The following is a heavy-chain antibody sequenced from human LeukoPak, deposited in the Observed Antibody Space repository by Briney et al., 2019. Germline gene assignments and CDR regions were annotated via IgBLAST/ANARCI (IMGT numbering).Heavy chain of an antibody. Sequence: SETLSLTCTVSGGSINSYYWSWIRQPPGKGLEWIGYIYYSGSTNYNPSLKSRVTISVDTSKNQFSLKLSSVTAADTAVYYCARHRCSSASCYVSYYYYYYMDVWGKGTTVTVSS. CDR2: IYYSGST. J-gene: IGHJ6*03. CDR1: GGSINSYY. D-gene: IGHD2-2*01. V-gene: IGHV4-59*08. CDR3: ARHRCSSASCYVSYYYYYYMDV.